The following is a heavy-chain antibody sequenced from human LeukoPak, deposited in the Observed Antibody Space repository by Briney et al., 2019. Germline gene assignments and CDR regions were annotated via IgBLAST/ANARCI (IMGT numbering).Heavy chain of an antibody. CDR1: GGSTSSSSYY. CDR2: IYYSGST. CDR3: ASVCSSTSCYLNWFDP. J-gene: IGHJ5*02. V-gene: IGHV4-39*01. D-gene: IGHD2-2*01. Sequence: PSETLSLTCTVSGGSTSSSSYYWGWIRQPPGKGLEWIGSIYYSGSTYYNPSLKSRVTISVDTSKNQFSLKLSPVTAADTAVYYCASVCSSTSCYLNWFDPWGQGTLVTVSS.